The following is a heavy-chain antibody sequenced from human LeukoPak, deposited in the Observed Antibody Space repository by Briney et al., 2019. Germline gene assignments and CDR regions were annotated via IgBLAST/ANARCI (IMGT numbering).Heavy chain of an antibody. D-gene: IGHD4-17*01. CDR3: ARDSPNGDYGSDY. Sequence: SETLSLTCTVSGGSISSGGYYWSWIRQHPGKGLEWIGYIYYSGSTYYNPSLKSRVTISVDTSKNQFSLKLSSVTAADTAVYYWARDSPNGDYGSDYWGQGTLVTVSS. J-gene: IGHJ4*02. CDR2: IYYSGST. V-gene: IGHV4-31*03. CDR1: GGSISSGGYY.